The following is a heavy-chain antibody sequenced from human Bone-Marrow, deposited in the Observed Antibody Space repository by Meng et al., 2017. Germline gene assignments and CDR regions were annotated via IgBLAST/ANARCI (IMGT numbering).Heavy chain of an antibody. J-gene: IGHJ3*02. V-gene: IGHV3-48*03. CDR2: IGSSGSTI. Sequence: GESLKISCAASGFIFSSYEMNWVRQAPGKGLEWLSYIGSSGSTIYYADSVKGRFTIARDNAKNSLHLQKNSLRAEDTAVYCCARGDGYNWGAFDIWGQGTMVTVSS. CDR3: ARGDGYNWGAFDI. D-gene: IGHD5-24*01. CDR1: GFIFSSYE.